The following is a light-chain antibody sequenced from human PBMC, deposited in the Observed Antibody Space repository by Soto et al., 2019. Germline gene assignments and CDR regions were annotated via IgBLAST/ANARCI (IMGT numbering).Light chain of an antibody. CDR1: QGISSY. Sequence: DIQLTQSPSFLSASVGDRVTITCRASQGISSYLAWYQQKPGKAPKLLIYAASTLQSGVPSRFSGSGSGTEFTLTIRSLQPEDFATYYCQQYETFSGTFGPGTKVEI. CDR2: AAS. V-gene: IGKV1-9*01. J-gene: IGKJ1*01. CDR3: QQYETFSGT.